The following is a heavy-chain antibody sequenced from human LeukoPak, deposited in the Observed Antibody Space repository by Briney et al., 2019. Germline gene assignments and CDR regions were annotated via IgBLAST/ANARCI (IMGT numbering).Heavy chain of an antibody. D-gene: IGHD2-21*02. Sequence: GESLKISCKASGYSFITYWIGWVRPMPGKGLEGMGIIYPGDSDTRYSPSFQGQVTISADKSINTAYLQWSSLKASDTAMYYCARRAYCGGDCYVDYWGQGSLVTVSS. J-gene: IGHJ4*02. V-gene: IGHV5-51*01. CDR3: ARRAYCGGDCYVDY. CDR1: GYSFITYW. CDR2: IYPGDSDT.